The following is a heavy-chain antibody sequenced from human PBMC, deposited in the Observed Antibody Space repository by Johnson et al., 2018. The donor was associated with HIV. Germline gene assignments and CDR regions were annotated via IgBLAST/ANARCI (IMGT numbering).Heavy chain of an antibody. Sequence: QVLLVESGGGVVQPGRSLRLSCAASGFTFSSYAMHWVRQAPGKGLEWVAVISYDGSNKYYADSVKGRFTISRDNSKNTLYLQMKSLRAEDTALYYCAREVRYNLNQVPAFDIWGQGTMVTVSS. J-gene: IGHJ3*02. CDR2: ISYDGSNK. V-gene: IGHV3-30-3*01. CDR1: GFTFSSYA. CDR3: AREVRYNLNQVPAFDI. D-gene: IGHD1-20*01.